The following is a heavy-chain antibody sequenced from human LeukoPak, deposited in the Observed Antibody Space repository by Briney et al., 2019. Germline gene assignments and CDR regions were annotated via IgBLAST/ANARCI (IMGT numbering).Heavy chain of an antibody. V-gene: IGHV3-21*01. CDR3: ARDPNDSSSSAPY. Sequence: GGSLRLSCAASGFTFSSYSMNWVRQAPGKGLEWVSSISSSSSYIYYADSVKGRFTISRDNAKNPLYLQMNSLRAEDTAVYYCARDPNDSSSSAPYWGQGTLVTVSS. CDR2: ISSSSSYI. J-gene: IGHJ4*02. CDR1: GFTFSSYS. D-gene: IGHD6-13*01.